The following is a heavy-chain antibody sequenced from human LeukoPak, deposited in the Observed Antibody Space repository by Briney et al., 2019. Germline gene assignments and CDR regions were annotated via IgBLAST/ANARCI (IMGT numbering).Heavy chain of an antibody. Sequence: ASVKVSCKASGYTFTGYYMHWVRQAPGQGLEWMGWINPNSGGTNYAQKFQGRVTMTRNSSISTAYMELSSLRSEDTAVYYCATFPYDSSGYYRHFDYWGQGTLVTVSS. CDR1: GYTFTGYY. CDR3: ATFPYDSSGYYRHFDY. D-gene: IGHD3-22*01. CDR2: INPNSGGT. J-gene: IGHJ4*02. V-gene: IGHV1-2*02.